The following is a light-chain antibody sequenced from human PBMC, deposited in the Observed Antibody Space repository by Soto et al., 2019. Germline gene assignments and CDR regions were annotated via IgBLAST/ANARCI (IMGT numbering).Light chain of an antibody. J-gene: IGLJ3*02. V-gene: IGLV8-61*01. Sequence: QTVVTQEPSSSVSPGGTVTLTCGLSSGSVSTTYYPSWYQQTPGQAPRTLIYNTNTRSSGVPDRFSGSILGNTAALTITGDQAYDESDYYCLLYMGTGFWGCGGGTKLTVL. CDR3: LLYMGTGFWG. CDR2: NTN. CDR1: SGSVSTTYY.